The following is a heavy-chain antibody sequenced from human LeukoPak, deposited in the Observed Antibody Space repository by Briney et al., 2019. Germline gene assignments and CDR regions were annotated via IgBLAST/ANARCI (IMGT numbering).Heavy chain of an antibody. CDR2: INHSGST. J-gene: IGHJ6*02. CDR3: ARGTGTPVYYQYGLDV. CDR1: GGSFSGNY. D-gene: IGHD1-1*01. Sequence: KPSETLSLTCAGYGGSFSGNYWSWLRQPPGKGLEWIGEINHSGSTNYNPSLKSRVTISVDTSKNQFSLKLSSVTAADTAVYYCARGTGTPVYYQYGLDVWGQGTTVTVSS. V-gene: IGHV4-34*01.